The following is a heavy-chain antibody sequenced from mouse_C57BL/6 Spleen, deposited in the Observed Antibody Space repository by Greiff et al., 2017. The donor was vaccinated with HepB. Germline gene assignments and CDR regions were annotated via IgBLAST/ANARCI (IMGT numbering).Heavy chain of an antibody. CDR3: TRGGELGRGDFDY. J-gene: IGHJ2*01. V-gene: IGHV1-15*01. Sequence: QVQLQQSGAELVRPGASVTLSCKASGYTFTDYEMHWVKQTPVHGLEWIGAIDPETGGTAYNQKFKGKAILTADKSSSTAYMELRSLTSEDSAVYYCTRGGELGRGDFDYWGQGTTLTVSS. CDR1: GYTFTDYE. CDR2: IDPETGGT. D-gene: IGHD4-1*01.